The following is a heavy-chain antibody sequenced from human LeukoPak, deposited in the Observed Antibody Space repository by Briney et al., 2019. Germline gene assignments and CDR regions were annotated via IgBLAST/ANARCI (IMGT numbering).Heavy chain of an antibody. J-gene: IGHJ4*02. D-gene: IGHD4-11*01. CDR1: EFTFSSYW. CDR3: AGLRGKITTIDY. CDR2: INSDGSTT. V-gene: IGHV3-74*03. Sequence: GGSLRLSCVASEFTFSSYWMHWVRQAPGEGLVWVSAINSDGSTTLYADSVKGRFTISRDNAKNTLYLQMNSLRAEDTAVYYCAGLRGKITTIDYWGQGTLVTVSS.